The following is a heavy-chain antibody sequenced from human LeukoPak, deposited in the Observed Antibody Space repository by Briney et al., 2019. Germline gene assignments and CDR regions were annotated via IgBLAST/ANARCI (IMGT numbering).Heavy chain of an antibody. CDR3: AKHHCSSTSCYRVFDF. CDR2: ISGSGGTT. J-gene: IGHJ4*02. V-gene: IGHV3-23*01. CDR1: GGSISSYY. D-gene: IGHD2-2*02. Sequence: ETLSLTCTVSGGSISSYYWSWIRQPPGKGLEWVSGISGSGGTTYYADSVKGRFTISRDNSKNTLYLQMNSLRAEDTAVYYCAKHHCSSTSCYRVFDFWGQGTLVTVSS.